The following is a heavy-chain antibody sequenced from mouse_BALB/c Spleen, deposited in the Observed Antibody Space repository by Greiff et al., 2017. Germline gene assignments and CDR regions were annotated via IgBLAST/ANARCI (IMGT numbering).Heavy chain of an antibody. CDR2: IWAGGST. V-gene: IGHV2-9*02. CDR3: AREGNYGVYAMDY. D-gene: IGHD1-1*02. J-gene: IGHJ4*01. Sequence: VMLVESGPGLVAPSQSLSITCTVSGFSLTSYGVHWVRQPPGKGLEWLGVIWAGGSTNYNSALMSRLSISKDNSKSQVFLKMNSLQTDDTAMYYCAREGNYGVYAMDYWGQGTSVTVSS. CDR1: GFSLTSYG.